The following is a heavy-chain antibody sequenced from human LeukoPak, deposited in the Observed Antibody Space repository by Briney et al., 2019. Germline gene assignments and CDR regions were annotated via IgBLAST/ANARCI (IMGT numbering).Heavy chain of an antibody. CDR3: ARDPGSSSFDY. CDR1: TFTFSTYL. J-gene: IGHJ4*02. Sequence: GGSLRLSCAASTFTFSTYLMTWVRQAPGKGPEFVANINQDGSVKNYVNSVKGRFTISRDNAKNSLYLQMNSLRADDTAVYYCARDPGSSSFDYWGQGTLATVSS. CDR2: INQDGSVK. D-gene: IGHD6-13*01. V-gene: IGHV3-7*01.